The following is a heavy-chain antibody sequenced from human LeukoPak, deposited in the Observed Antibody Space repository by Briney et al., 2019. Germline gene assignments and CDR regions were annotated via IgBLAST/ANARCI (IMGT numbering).Heavy chain of an antibody. CDR2: INYSGNI. J-gene: IGHJ1*01. Sequence: SETLSLTGLVSGDSISSDYWSWVRQPPGKGLEWLGFINYSGNISYNPSLKSRVSISVDTSKNQFSLKLSSVTAADTAVYYCAQKAPYSPGYSQDWGQGTLVTVSS. D-gene: IGHD2-15*01. V-gene: IGHV4-59*01. CDR1: GDSISSDY. CDR3: AQKAPYSPGYSQD.